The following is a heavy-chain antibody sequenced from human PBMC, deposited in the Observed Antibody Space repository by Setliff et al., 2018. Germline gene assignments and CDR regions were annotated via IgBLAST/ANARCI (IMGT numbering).Heavy chain of an antibody. D-gene: IGHD2-15*01. CDR3: AKDLRIILPRDDAFDI. J-gene: IGHJ3*02. V-gene: IGHV3-74*01. Sequence: LRLSCAASGFTFVNYWMHWVRQAPGKGLVWVSRVNSGGSTYYADSVKGWFTISRDNSKNTLYLQMNSLRAEDTAVYYCAKDLRIILPRDDAFDIWGQGTMVTVSS. CDR2: VNSGGST. CDR1: GFTFVNYW.